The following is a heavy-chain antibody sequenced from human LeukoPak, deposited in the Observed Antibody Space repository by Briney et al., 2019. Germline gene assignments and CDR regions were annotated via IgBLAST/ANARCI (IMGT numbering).Heavy chain of an antibody. CDR1: GFTVSSNY. V-gene: IGHV3-66*01. Sequence: GGSLRLSCAASGFTVSSNYMSWVRQAPGKGLEWVSVIYSGGSTYYADSVKGRFTISRDNSKNTLYLQMNSQRAEDTAVYYCARVLVRGVTDYWGQGTLVTVSS. D-gene: IGHD3-10*01. J-gene: IGHJ4*02. CDR2: IYSGGST. CDR3: ARVLVRGVTDY.